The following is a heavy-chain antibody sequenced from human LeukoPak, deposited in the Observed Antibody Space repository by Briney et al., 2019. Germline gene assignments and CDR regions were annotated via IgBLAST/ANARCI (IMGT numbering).Heavy chain of an antibody. V-gene: IGHV4-39*01. D-gene: IGHD1-26*01. CDR3: ARFKIVGATMVDY. CDR2: IYYSGRT. Sequence: SETLSLTCTVSGGSISSSSYYWGWIRQPPGKGLEWIGSIYYSGRTYYNPSLTSPITISVDTSKNLFSLKLTSVTAADTAVYYCARFKIVGATMVDYCGQGTLVTVSS. CDR1: GGSISSSSYY. J-gene: IGHJ4*02.